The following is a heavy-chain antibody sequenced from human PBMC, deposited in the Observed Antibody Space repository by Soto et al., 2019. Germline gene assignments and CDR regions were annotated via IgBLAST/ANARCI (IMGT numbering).Heavy chain of an antibody. CDR3: ASGIQLWLRRINNGYSG. V-gene: IGHV1-69*12. CDR2: IIPMFGTA. D-gene: IGHD5-18*01. J-gene: IGHJ4*02. Sequence: QVQLVQSGAEVKKPESSVKVSCKAPGGTFSTYAISWVRQAPGQGLEWMGGIIPMFGTANYAQRFQDRVTTTADESTNTVYMELSSLRSEDTAVCFRASGIQLWLRRINNGYSGWGQGTLVTVSS. CDR1: GGTFSTYA.